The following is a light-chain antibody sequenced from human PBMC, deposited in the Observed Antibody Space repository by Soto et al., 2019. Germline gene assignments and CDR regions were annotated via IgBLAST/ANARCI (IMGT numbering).Light chain of an antibody. V-gene: IGKV3-15*01. CDR2: GTS. Sequence: EIVMTQSPVTLSVSPGERATLSCRASQNISRSLAWYQQKPGQGPRLLVYGTSTRAGGVPARFSGDVSGSEFTLTISSLQSEDFAVYYCHQYNGWPRTFGQGNKVEI. CDR3: HQYNGWPRT. CDR1: QNISRS. J-gene: IGKJ1*01.